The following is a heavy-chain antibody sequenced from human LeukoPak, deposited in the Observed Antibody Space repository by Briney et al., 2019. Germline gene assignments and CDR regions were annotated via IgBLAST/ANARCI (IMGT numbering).Heavy chain of an antibody. D-gene: IGHD3/OR15-3a*01. CDR3: ARVRSDWMRLIEY. V-gene: IGHV3-30*03. CDR1: GFTFSNYL. CDR2: ISYDGNR. J-gene: IGHJ4*02. Sequence: GGPLRLSCAASGFTFSNYLLHWVRQAPGKGLEGVSVISYDGNRYYADSVNGRFTISRDNSQNTLYLQMNNVRLEDTAVYYCARVRSDWMRLIEYWGQGTLVLVSS.